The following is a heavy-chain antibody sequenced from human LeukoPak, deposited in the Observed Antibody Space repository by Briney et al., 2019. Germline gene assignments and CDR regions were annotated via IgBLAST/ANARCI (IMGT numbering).Heavy chain of an antibody. Sequence: GGSLRLSCAASGFTFNNYWMHWVRQAPGEGLEWVSRINIDGRSTNCADSVKGRFTPSRDNATNTLYLKMSSLRAEDTAVYYCASGRRSGRSECFDYWGQGTLVTVSS. V-gene: IGHV3-74*01. J-gene: IGHJ4*02. CDR3: ASGRRSGRSECFDY. D-gene: IGHD3-3*01. CDR2: INIDGRST. CDR1: GFTFNNYW.